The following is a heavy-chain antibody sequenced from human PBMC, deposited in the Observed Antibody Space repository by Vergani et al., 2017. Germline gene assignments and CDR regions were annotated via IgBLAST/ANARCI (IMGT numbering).Heavy chain of an antibody. V-gene: IGHV1-2*02. CDR2: INPNSGGT. J-gene: IGHJ6*03. CDR1: GYTFTGYY. CDR3: ARDSQGQLALYYYYYMDV. Sequence: QVQLVQSGAEVKKPGASVKVSCKASGYTFTGYYMHWVRQAPGQGLEWMGWINPNSGGTNSAQKFQGRVTMTRDTSISTAYMELSRLRSDDTAVYYCARDSQGQLALYYYYYMDVWGKGTTVTVSS. D-gene: IGHD6-6*01.